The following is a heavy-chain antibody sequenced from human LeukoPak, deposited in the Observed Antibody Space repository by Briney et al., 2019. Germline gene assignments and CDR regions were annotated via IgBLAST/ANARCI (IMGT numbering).Heavy chain of an antibody. D-gene: IGHD3-9*01. Sequence: GGTLRLSCAASGFTFTSFGMSWVRQAPGKGLEWVSTISGSGGSTYYADSVKGRFTISRDNAKNSLYLQMNSLRAEDTAVYYCARSLTGFDPWGQGTLVTVSS. J-gene: IGHJ5*02. CDR1: GFTFTSFG. CDR3: ARSLTGFDP. V-gene: IGHV3-23*01. CDR2: ISGSGGST.